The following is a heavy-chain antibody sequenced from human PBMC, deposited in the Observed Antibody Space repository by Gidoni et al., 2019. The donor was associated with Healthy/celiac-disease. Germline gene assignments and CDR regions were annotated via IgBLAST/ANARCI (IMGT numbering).Heavy chain of an antibody. D-gene: IGHD2-15*01. V-gene: IGHV4-39*01. Sequence: HLQLQESAPGLVKPSETLSLTRTVSGGSISTSSYYWGWIRQPPGKGLEWIGSIYYSGCTYYNPSLKSRVTISVDTSKNQFSLKLSSVTAADTAVYYCARLLGYCSGGSCYSDYYYYGMDVWGQGTTVTVSS. J-gene: IGHJ6*02. CDR2: IYYSGCT. CDR3: ARLLGYCSGGSCYSDYYYYGMDV. CDR1: GGSISTSSYY.